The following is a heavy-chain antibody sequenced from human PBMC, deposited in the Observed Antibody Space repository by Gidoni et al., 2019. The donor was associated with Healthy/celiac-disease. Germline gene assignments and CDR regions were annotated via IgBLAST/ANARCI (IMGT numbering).Heavy chain of an antibody. V-gene: IGHV1-69*01. CDR2: IIPIFGTA. J-gene: IGHJ3*02. CDR1: GGPFSSYA. Sequence: QVQLVQSGAEVKKPGSSVKVSCKASGGPFSSYAISWVRQAPGQGLEWMGGIIPIFGTANYAQKFQGRVTITADESTSTAYMELSSLRSEDTAVYYCARETRSPDGYNPDAFDIWGQGTMVTVSS. CDR3: ARETRSPDGYNPDAFDI. D-gene: IGHD5-12*01.